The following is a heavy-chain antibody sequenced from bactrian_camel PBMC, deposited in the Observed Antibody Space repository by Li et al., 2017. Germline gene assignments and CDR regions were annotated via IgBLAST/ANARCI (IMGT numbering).Heavy chain of an antibody. V-gene: IGHV3S53*01. CDR3: AAVTRVDGGDWYCRRYQFNA. Sequence: HVQLVESGGASVQAGGSLTLSCVASRNMKSMGWFRRAPGREREAVAGIVGDGPAEYHAQVKGRFTISKDNNRNTLYLQMNSLKPEDTAMYYCAAVTRVDGGDWYCRRYQFNAWGEGTQVTVS. CDR2: IVGDGPA. D-gene: IGHD6*01. J-gene: IGHJ6*01. CDR1: RNMKS.